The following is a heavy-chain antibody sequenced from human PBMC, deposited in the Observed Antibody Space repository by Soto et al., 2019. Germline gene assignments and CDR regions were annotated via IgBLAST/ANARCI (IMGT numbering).Heavy chain of an antibody. CDR3: ARRPYRDRSGGIDY. CDR2: IYYSGST. V-gene: IGHV4-59*01. D-gene: IGHD3-3*01. CDR1: GGSISSYY. Sequence: PSETLSLTCTVSGGSISSYYWSWIRQPPGKGLEWIGYIYYSGSTNYNPSLKSRVTILVDTSKNQFSLKLSSVTAADTAVYYCARRPYRDRSGGIDYWGQGTLVTV. J-gene: IGHJ4*02.